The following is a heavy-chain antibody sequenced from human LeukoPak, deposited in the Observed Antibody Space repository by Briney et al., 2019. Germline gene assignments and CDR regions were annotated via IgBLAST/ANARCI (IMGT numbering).Heavy chain of an antibody. V-gene: IGHV4-59*08. J-gene: IGHJ4*02. D-gene: IGHD4-23*01. CDR3: ARLPLDYGDYGGFEY. CDR2: IYYTGST. Sequence: PSETLSLTCTVSGGSINSYYWSWIRQSPGKGLEWIGNIYYTGSTNYNPSLKSRVTMSVDTSKNQFSLKLTSVTAADTAIYYCARLPLDYGDYGGFEYWGQGILVTVST. CDR1: GGSINSYY.